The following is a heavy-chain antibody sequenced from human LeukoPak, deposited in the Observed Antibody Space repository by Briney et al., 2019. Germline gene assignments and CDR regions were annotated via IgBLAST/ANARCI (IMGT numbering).Heavy chain of an antibody. D-gene: IGHD6-13*01. CDR1: GFTFRSYA. CDR3: ARAESTWYSGLDY. Sequence: GGSLRLSCAASGFTFRSYAMSWVRQAPGKGLEWVSVISGSGGNTYYADSVKGRFTISRDNSKNTLYLQMNSLRAEDTAVYYCARAESTWYSGLDYWGQGTMVTVSS. V-gene: IGHV3-23*01. J-gene: IGHJ4*02. CDR2: ISGSGGNT.